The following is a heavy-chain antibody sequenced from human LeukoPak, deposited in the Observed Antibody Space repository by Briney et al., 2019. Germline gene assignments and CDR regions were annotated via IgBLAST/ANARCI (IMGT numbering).Heavy chain of an antibody. CDR2: IYYSGSS. CDR3: ARGVVVPAALSYYFDY. D-gene: IGHD2-2*01. CDR1: GGSISGYH. Sequence: PSETLSLTCNVSGGSISGYHWSWIRQPPEKGLEWLGYIYYSGSSNYNPSLKSRVTMSADTSKNQFSLKLSSVTAADTAVYYCARGVVVPAALSYYFDYWGQGTLVTVSS. J-gene: IGHJ4*02. V-gene: IGHV4-59*01.